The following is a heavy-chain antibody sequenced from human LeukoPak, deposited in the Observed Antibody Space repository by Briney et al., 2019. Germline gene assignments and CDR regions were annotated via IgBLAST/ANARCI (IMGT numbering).Heavy chain of an antibody. CDR3: ARANSGSYYDLYWIEASFDY. D-gene: IGHD1-26*01. J-gene: IGHJ4*02. CDR2: ISAYNGNT. V-gene: IGHV1-18*01. Sequence: GASVTVSFTASGYTFTSYGISWVRQAPGQGLEWMGWISAYNGNTNYAQKLQGRVTMTTDTSTSTAYMELRSLRSDDTAVYYCARANSGSYYDLYWIEASFDYWGQGTLVTVSS. CDR1: GYTFTSYG.